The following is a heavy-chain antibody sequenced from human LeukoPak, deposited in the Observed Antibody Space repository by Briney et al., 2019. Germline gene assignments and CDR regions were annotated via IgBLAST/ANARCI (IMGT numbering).Heavy chain of an antibody. CDR1: GGTFSSYA. D-gene: IGHD2-15*01. CDR3: ASSMGGQGAFDI. Sequence: ASVKVSRKAPGGTFSSYAISWVRQAPGQGLEWMGRIIPILGIANYAQKFQGRVTITADKSKSTAYMELSSLRSEDTAVYYCASSMGGQGAFDIWGQGTMVTVSS. V-gene: IGHV1-69*04. CDR2: IIPILGIA. J-gene: IGHJ3*02.